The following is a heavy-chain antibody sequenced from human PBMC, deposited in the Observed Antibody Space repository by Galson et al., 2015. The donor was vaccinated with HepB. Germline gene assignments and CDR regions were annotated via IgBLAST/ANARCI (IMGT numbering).Heavy chain of an antibody. J-gene: IGHJ3*02. Sequence: QSGAEVKKPGASVKVSCKASGYTFTSYGISWVRQAPGQGLEWMGWISAYNGNTNYAQKLQGRVTMTTDTSTSTAYMELRSLRSDDTAVYYCARDVLLWFGEPRVGVGAFDIWGQGTMVTVSS. CDR1: GYTFTSYG. D-gene: IGHD3-10*01. CDR2: ISAYNGNT. CDR3: ARDVLLWFGEPRVGVGAFDI. V-gene: IGHV1-18*01.